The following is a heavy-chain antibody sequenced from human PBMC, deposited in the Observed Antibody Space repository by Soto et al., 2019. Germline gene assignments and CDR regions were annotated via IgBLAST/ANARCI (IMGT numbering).Heavy chain of an antibody. CDR2: ISSRSTFI. CDR3: ARDPPLSMIVVVGVDDF. J-gene: IGHJ4*02. D-gene: IGHD3-22*01. V-gene: IGHV3-21*06. Sequence: GGSLRLSCTVLGFSLTNENMNWVRQAPGKGLGWVSSISSRSTFINYADSVKGRFTISRDNDKGLVYLQMNSLRAEDTAVYYCARDPPLSMIVVVGVDDFWGQGTLVTVSS. CDR1: GFSLTNEN.